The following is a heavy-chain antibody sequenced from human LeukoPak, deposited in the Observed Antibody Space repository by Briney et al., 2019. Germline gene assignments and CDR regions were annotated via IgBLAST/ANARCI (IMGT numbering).Heavy chain of an antibody. Sequence: GGSLRLSCAASGFTFSGSSIHWVRQASGKGLEWVGRIISKANRYAIENAASVKGRFTVSRDDSKNTAYLQMNSLKTEDTAVYYCTSYGDLPFDYWGQGTLVT. J-gene: IGHJ4*02. CDR2: IISKANRYAI. CDR1: GFTFSGSS. V-gene: IGHV3-73*01. CDR3: TSYGDLPFDY. D-gene: IGHD4-17*01.